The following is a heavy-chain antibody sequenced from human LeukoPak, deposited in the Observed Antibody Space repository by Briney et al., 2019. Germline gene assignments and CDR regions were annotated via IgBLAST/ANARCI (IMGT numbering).Heavy chain of an antibody. CDR2: INLGGSS. J-gene: IGHJ5*02. CDR1: GGPLSGYY. D-gene: IGHD4-11*01. V-gene: IGHV4-34*01. Sequence: PSETLSLTCAVHGGPLSGYYWSWIRQPPGKGLEWIGEINLGGSSNYNPSLKNRVTMSVDTSKNQFSLKVKSVPAADTAVYYCARVPVTANWFDPWGQGTLVTVSS. CDR3: ARVPVTANWFDP.